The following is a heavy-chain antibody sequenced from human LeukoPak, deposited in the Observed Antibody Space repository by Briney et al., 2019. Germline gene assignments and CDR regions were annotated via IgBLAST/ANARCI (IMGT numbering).Heavy chain of an antibody. CDR1: GFTFSSTW. J-gene: IGHJ3*02. CDR2: IKEDGSDK. V-gene: IGHV3-7*01. Sequence: PGGSLRLSCAASGFTFSSTWMSWVRQAPGKGLEWVANIKEDGSDKYYVDSVKDRFTVSRDNANNLLHLQMNGLGAEDTAVYFCASGGKLGASDIWGQGTMVTASP. CDR3: ASGGKLGASDI. D-gene: IGHD3-16*01.